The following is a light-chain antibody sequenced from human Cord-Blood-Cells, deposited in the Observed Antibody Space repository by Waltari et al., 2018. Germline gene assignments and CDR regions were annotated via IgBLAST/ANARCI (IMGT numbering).Light chain of an antibody. J-gene: IGLJ2*01. Sequence: QSALTQPPSASGSPGQSVTISCTGTRSHVGGYNYVSWYQQHPGKAPKLMIYEVSKRPSGVPDRFSGSKSGNTASLTVSGLQAEDEADYYCSSYAGSNVVFGGGTKLTVL. CDR2: EVS. V-gene: IGLV2-8*01. CDR3: SSYAGSNVV. CDR1: RSHVGGYNY.